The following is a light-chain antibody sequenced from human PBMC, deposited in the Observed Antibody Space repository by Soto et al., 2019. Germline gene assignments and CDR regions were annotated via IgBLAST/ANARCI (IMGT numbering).Light chain of an antibody. V-gene: IGLV2-14*01. CDR1: SSDVGTYNY. Sequence: QSVLTQPASVSGSPGPSITISCTGTSSDVGTYNYVSWYQQYPGKAPKLMIYEVSSRPSGVSNRFSASKSGNTASLTISGLQAEDDADYYCCSFTATTTLVVFGGGTTLTV. CDR3: CSFTATTTLVV. CDR2: EVS. J-gene: IGLJ2*01.